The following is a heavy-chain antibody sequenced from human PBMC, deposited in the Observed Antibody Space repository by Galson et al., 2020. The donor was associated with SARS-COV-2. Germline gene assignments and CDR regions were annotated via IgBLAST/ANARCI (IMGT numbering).Heavy chain of an antibody. J-gene: IGHJ6*03. CDR3: ARSAGPSYDTVMVVAATYFMDL. CDR2: ITKSGSTI. V-gene: IGHV3-48*04. D-gene: IGHD2-15*01. Sequence: GGSLRLSCAAAGFTLSSYNMNWVRQAPEKGLEWVSYITKSGSTIYYADSVKGRFTMSRDNTGNSLYLQMDSLRAEDTALYYCARSAGPSYDTVMVVAATYFMDLWGRGTMVTVSS. CDR1: GFTLSSYN.